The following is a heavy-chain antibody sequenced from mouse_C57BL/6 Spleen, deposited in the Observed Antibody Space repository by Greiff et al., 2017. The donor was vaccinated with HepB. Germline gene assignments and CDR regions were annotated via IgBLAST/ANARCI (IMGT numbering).Heavy chain of an antibody. CDR2: ISNLAYSI. Sequence: EVKLVESGGGLVQPGGSLKLSCAASGFTFSDYGMAWVRQAPRKGPEWVAFISNLAYSIYYADTVTGRFTISRENAKNTLYLEMSSLRSEDTAMYYCARRGLTGTGYWYFDVWGTGTTVTVSS. CDR3: ARRGLTGTGYWYFDV. J-gene: IGHJ1*03. CDR1: GFTFSDYG. V-gene: IGHV5-15*01. D-gene: IGHD4-1*01.